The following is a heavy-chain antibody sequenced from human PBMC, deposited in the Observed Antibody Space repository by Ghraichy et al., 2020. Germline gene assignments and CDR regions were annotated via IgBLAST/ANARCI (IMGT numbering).Heavy chain of an antibody. CDR1: GYTFTSYG. Sequence: ASVKVSCKASGYTFTSYGISWVRQAPGQGLEWMGWISAYNGNTNYAQKLQGRVTMTTDTSTSTAYMELRSLRSDDTAVYYCARGRGDYYGSGQNNWFDPWGQGTLVTVSS. D-gene: IGHD3-10*01. V-gene: IGHV1-18*04. CDR2: ISAYNGNT. CDR3: ARGRGDYYGSGQNNWFDP. J-gene: IGHJ5*02.